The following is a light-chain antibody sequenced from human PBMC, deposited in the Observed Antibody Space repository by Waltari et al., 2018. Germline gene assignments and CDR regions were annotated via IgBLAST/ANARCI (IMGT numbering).Light chain of an antibody. CDR1: QSISSW. CDR3: QQYNSYSWT. J-gene: IGKJ1*01. Sequence: DIQMTQSPSTLSASVGDRVTITCRVSQSISSWLAWYQQKPGKAPKLLIYKASSVESGVPSSVSGSGSGTEFTLTISSLQPDDFATYYCQQYNSYSWTFGQGTKVEIK. V-gene: IGKV1-5*03. CDR2: KAS.